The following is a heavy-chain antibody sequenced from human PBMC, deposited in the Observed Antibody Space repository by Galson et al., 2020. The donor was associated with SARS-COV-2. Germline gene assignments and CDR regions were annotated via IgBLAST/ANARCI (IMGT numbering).Heavy chain of an antibody. CDR1: GFVFSDSA. D-gene: IGHD6-6*01. CDR2: IRSKVNNPAT. CDR3: TIRLKSIYAKFDY. J-gene: IGHJ4*02. V-gene: IGHV3-73*01. Sequence: GESLKISCAASGFVFSDSAIHWVRQASGKGPEWVGRIRSKVNNPATSYGASVQGRFIISRDDSKRTSFLELASLKTEDTAMYYCTIRLKSIYAKFDYWGQRTLVTVSS.